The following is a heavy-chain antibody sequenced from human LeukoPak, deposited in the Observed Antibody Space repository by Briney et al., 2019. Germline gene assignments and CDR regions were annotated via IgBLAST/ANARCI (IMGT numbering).Heavy chain of an antibody. CDR3: VSSPPYYSNYVYY. Sequence: SQTLSLTCTVSGGSISSGSYYWSWIRQPAGKGLEWIGRIYTSGSTNYNPSLKSRVTISVDTSKNQFSLKLSSVTAADTAVYYCVSSPPYYSNYVYYWGQGTLVTVSS. D-gene: IGHD4-11*01. CDR1: GGSISSGSYY. V-gene: IGHV4-61*02. J-gene: IGHJ4*02. CDR2: IYTSGST.